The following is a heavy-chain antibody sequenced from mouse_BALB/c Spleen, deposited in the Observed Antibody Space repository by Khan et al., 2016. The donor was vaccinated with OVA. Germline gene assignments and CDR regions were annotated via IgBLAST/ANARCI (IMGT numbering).Heavy chain of an antibody. Sequence: LKESGPELVKPGALVKISCKASGYTFTSYDINWVKQRPGQGLEGIGWIYPGDGSTKYNEKFKGKATLTADKSSSTAFMQLSCLTPENSAVSFGARRDYAWYFDGWGAGTTVTVSS. D-gene: IGHD2-4*01. J-gene: IGHJ1*01. V-gene: IGHV1S33*01. CDR2: IYPGDGST. CDR3: ARRDYAWYFDG. CDR1: GYTFTSYD.